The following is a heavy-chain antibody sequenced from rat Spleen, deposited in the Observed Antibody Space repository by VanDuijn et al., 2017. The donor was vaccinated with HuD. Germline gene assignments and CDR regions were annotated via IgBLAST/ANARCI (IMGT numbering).Heavy chain of an antibody. CDR2: ISSGGGST. Sequence: EVQLVESDGGLVQPGRSLKLSCAASGFTFSNYYMSWVRQAPTQGLEWVASISSGGGSTFFRDSVKGRFTISRDNAKSTLYLQMDSLRSEDTATYYCTRDYFFSLDYWGQGVMVTVSS. CDR1: GFTFSNYY. J-gene: IGHJ2*01. D-gene: IGHD1-1*01. CDR3: TRDYFFSLDY. V-gene: IGHV5-27*01.